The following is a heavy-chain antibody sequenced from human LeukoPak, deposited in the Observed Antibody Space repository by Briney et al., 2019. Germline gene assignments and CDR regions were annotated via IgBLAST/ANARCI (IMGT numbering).Heavy chain of an antibody. CDR2: IYYSGST. J-gene: IGHJ4*02. CDR3: ARDHPLWLPDY. CDR1: GGSISSSSYY. V-gene: IGHV4-39*07. Sequence: PSETLSLTCTVSGGSISSSSYYWGWIRQPPGKGLEWIGSIYYSGSTYYNPSLKSRVTISVDTSKNQFSLKLSSVTAADTAAYYCARDHPLWLPDYWGQGTLVTVSS. D-gene: IGHD5-18*01.